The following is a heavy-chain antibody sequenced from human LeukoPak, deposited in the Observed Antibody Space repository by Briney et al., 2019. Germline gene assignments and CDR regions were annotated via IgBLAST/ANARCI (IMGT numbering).Heavy chain of an antibody. Sequence: GASVKVSCKASGYTFTSYAMNWVRQAPGQGLEWMGWINTNTGNPAYAQGFTGRFVFSLDTSVSTAYLQISSLKAEDTAVYYCARVAGGPGRNWFDPWGQGTLVTVSS. CDR3: ARVAGGPGRNWFDP. J-gene: IGHJ5*02. CDR2: INTNTGNP. CDR1: GYTFTSYA. V-gene: IGHV7-4-1*02.